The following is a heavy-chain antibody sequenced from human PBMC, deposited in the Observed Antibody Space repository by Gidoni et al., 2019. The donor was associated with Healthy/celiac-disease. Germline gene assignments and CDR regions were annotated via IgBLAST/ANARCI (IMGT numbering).Heavy chain of an antibody. J-gene: IGHJ2*01. CDR2: ISSSSSYI. Sequence: EVQLVEAGGGLVKPGGSRRLYCAASGCTLRSYSMNWVRQAPGKGLEWVSSISSSSSYIYYADSVKGRFTISRDNAKNSLYLQMNSLRAEDTAVYYCARVLAAAGKADFDLWGRGTLVTVSS. CDR3: ARVLAAAGKADFDL. V-gene: IGHV3-21*01. CDR1: GCTLRSYS. D-gene: IGHD6-13*01.